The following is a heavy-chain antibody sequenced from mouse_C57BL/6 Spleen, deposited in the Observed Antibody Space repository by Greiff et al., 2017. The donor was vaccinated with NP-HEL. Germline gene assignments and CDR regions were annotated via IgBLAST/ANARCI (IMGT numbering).Heavy chain of an antibody. CDR2: ISYDGSN. Sequence: EVKLMESGPGLVKPSQSLSLTCSVTGYSITSGYYWNWIRQFPGNKLEWMGYISYDGSNNYNPSLKNRISITRDTSKNQFFLKLNSVTTEDTATYYCARVFTVVYWYFDVWGTGTTVTVSS. CDR3: ARVFTVVYWYFDV. D-gene: IGHD1-1*01. CDR1: GYSITSGYY. J-gene: IGHJ1*03. V-gene: IGHV3-6*01.